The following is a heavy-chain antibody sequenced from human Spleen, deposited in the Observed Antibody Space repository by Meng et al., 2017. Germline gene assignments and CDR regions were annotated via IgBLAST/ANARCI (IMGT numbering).Heavy chain of an antibody. CDR1: GASFSDYY. D-gene: IGHD3-16*02. CDR2: INHGGST. Sequence: VHLHQWGEGLFKPSQNLSLTCAVFGASFSDYYWSCIRHPPWQGQELIWTINHGGSTNDHPSPESRVTISEDTYKRQFSLNLRSVTAADTAVYYCASGLWGSYRYEDYWGQGTLVTVSS. V-gene: IGHV4-34*01. J-gene: IGHJ4*02. CDR3: ASGLWGSYRYEDY.